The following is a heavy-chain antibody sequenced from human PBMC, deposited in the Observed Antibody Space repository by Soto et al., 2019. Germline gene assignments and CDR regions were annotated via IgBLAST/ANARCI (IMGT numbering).Heavy chain of an antibody. CDR3: AGRVGGSYGDFSYYFDY. CDR2: IIPIFGTA. Sequence: SVKVSCKASGGTFSSYAISWVRQAPGQGLEWMGGIIPIFGTANYAQKFQGRVTITADESTSTAYMELSSLRSEDTAVYYCAGRVGGSYGDFSYYFDYWGQGNLVIVSS. J-gene: IGHJ4*02. V-gene: IGHV1-69*13. CDR1: GGTFSSYA. D-gene: IGHD4-17*01.